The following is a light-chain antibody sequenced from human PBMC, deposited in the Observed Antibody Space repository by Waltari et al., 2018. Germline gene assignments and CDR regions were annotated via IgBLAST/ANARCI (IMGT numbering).Light chain of an antibody. CDR1: QSVLFCSNNRNY. CDR2: WAS. CDR3: QQYYSSPFT. Sequence: DIVMTQSPDSLAVSLGERAPIHLKSSQSVLFCSNNRNYLAWYQQKPGQSPKLVLYWASTRESGVPDRFSGSGSATDFTLTISSLQAEDVAVYYCQQYYSSPFTFGPGTKLEIK. J-gene: IGKJ3*01. V-gene: IGKV4-1*01.